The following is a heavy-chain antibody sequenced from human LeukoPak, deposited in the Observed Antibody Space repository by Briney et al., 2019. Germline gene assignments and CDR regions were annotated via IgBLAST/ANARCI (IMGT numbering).Heavy chain of an antibody. CDR2: IYYSGST. D-gene: IGHD2-8*02. V-gene: IGHV4-59*08. CDR3: ARQYWNYYYGMDV. Sequence: SETLSLTCTVSGGSTSSYYWSWIRQPPGKGLEWIGYIYYSGSTNYNPSLKSRVTISVDTSKNQFSLKLSSVTAADTAVYYCARQYWNYYYGMDVWGQGTTVTVSS. J-gene: IGHJ6*02. CDR1: GGSTSSYY.